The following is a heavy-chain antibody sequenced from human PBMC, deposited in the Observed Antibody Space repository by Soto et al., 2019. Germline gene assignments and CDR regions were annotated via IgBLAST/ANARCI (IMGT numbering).Heavy chain of an antibody. Sequence: PSETLSLTCTVSGGSFTSTNYFWGWIRQPPGKGLEWIGDIYYHGSINYSPSLKSRVTMSVDTSKNQFSLTLNSVTAADTATYYCARGGISHWAYFYYMDVWDRGTTVTVSS. CDR2: IYYHGSI. J-gene: IGHJ6*03. V-gene: IGHV4-39*07. D-gene: IGHD2-21*01. CDR3: ARGGISHWAYFYYMDV. CDR1: GGSFTSTNYF.